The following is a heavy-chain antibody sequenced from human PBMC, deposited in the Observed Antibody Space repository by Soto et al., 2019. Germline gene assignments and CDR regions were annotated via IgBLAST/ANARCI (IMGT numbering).Heavy chain of an antibody. V-gene: IGHV3-11*06. Sequence: QVQLVESGGGLVKPGGSLRLSCAASGFTFSDYYMSWLRQAPGKGLEWVSYISSSSSYTNYADSVKGRFTISRDNAKNSLYLQMNSLRAEDTAVYYCARLRLVLGWFDPWGQGTLVTVSS. CDR1: GFTFSDYY. CDR2: ISSSSSYT. CDR3: ARLRLVLGWFDP. D-gene: IGHD1-7*01. J-gene: IGHJ5*02.